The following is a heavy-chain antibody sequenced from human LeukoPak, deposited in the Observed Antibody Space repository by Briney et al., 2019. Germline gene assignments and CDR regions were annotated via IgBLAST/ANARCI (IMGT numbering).Heavy chain of an antibody. Sequence: GGSLRLSCAASGFIFSSYSMSWVRQAPGKGLEWVSVITGSGGNTYYADSVKGRFTISKDNSKSTLYLQMNSLRAEDTAVYYCAKVGGNSGLDYWGQGTLVTVSS. CDR3: AKVGGNSGLDY. D-gene: IGHD4-23*01. CDR1: GFIFSSYS. J-gene: IGHJ4*02. V-gene: IGHV3-23*01. CDR2: ITGSGGNT.